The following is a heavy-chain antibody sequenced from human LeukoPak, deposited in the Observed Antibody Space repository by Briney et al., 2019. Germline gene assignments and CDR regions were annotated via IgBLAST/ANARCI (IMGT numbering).Heavy chain of an antibody. V-gene: IGHV3-23*01. Sequence: HAGGALRLSCAASGFPFSNYGMNWGRQARGKGLEWVSGITGSGITRYYGDSVKGRFTSSRDKSKNTGYVQMNSLIVEPTAVYYCAKDSHWIQFSSWGQGTLVTVSS. CDR3: AKDSHWIQFSS. CDR1: GFPFSNYG. D-gene: IGHD5-18*01. CDR2: ITGSGITR. J-gene: IGHJ5*02.